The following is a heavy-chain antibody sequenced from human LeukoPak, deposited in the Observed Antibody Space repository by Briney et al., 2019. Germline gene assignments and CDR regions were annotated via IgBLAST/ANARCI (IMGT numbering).Heavy chain of an antibody. CDR3: ARVLAGAPDYYYMDV. CDR1: GYTFTSYA. CDR2: INAGNGNT. J-gene: IGHJ6*03. D-gene: IGHD1-26*01. V-gene: IGHV1-3*01. Sequence: ASVKVSCKASGYTFTSYAMHWVRQAPGQRLEWMGWINAGNGNTKYSQKFQGRVTITRDTSASTAYMELSSLRSEDTAVYYCARVLAGAPDYYYMDVWGKGTTVTVSS.